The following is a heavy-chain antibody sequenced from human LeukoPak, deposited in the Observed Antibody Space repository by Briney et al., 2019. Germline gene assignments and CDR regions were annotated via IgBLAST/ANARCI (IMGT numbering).Heavy chain of an antibody. CDR2: IHSSGST. D-gene: IGHD6-19*01. CDR3: ARGGSGWYWAFDY. J-gene: IGHJ4*02. CDR1: GFTVSSNY. V-gene: IGHV3-53*01. Sequence: GGSLRLSCAASGFTVSSNYMSWVRQAPGKGLEWVSVIHSSGSTYYADSVKGRFTISRDSSKNTLYLQMNNLRAEDTAVCYCARGGSGWYWAFDYWGQGTLVTVSS.